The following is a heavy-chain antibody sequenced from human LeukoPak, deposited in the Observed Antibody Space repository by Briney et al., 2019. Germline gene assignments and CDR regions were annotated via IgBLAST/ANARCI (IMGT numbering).Heavy chain of an antibody. Sequence: SETLSLTCTVSGGSIISYFWSWIRQPPGKGPEWIGYIFDSGTTNYNPRTNYNPSLKSRVTVSLDTSTNHFSLKLSSVTAADTAVYFCARGGVTTIAQYDYWGQGILVTVSS. CDR1: GGSIISYF. D-gene: IGHD5-12*01. CDR2: IFDSGTTNYNPRT. V-gene: IGHV4-59*01. CDR3: ARGGVTTIAQYDY. J-gene: IGHJ4*02.